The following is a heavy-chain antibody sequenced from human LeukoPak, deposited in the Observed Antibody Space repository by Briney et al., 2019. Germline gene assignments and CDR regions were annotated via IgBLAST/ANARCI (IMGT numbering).Heavy chain of an antibody. Sequence: GRSLRLSCAASGFTFSSYGMHWVRQAPGKGLEWVAVISYDGSNKYYADSVKGRFTISRDNSKNTLYLQMNSLRAEDTAVYYCARAIRAGAFDIWGQGTMVTVSS. CDR3: ARAIRAGAFDI. CDR1: GFTFSSYG. D-gene: IGHD6-19*01. V-gene: IGHV3-30*03. CDR2: ISYDGSNK. J-gene: IGHJ3*02.